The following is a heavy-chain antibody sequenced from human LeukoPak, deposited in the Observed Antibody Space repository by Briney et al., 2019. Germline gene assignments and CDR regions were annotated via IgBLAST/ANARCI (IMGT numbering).Heavy chain of an antibody. CDR3: MELEQSYNY. D-gene: IGHD1/OR15-1a*01. V-gene: IGHV1-69*13. J-gene: IGHJ4*02. Sequence: SVEVSCKGFGGTLSNLCFSWVGQGPGQGLEWMGGIIPIFGTANYAQKFQGRVTITADESTSTAYMELSSLRSEDTAVYYCMELEQSYNYWGQGTLVTVSS. CDR1: GGTLSNLC. CDR2: IIPIFGTA.